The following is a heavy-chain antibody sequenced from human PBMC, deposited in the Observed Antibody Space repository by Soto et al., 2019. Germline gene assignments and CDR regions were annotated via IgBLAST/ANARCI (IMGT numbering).Heavy chain of an antibody. CDR3: ARGGFVVMVAAGGPQAFSI. CDR2: IIPILRIA. D-gene: IGHD2-15*01. Sequence: QVQLVQSGAEVKKPGSSVKVSCKASGGTFSSYTISWVRQAPGQGLEWMGRIIPILRIANYAQKFQGRVTTTTDQSTSTAYMELSSLRSEDTAVYYCARGGFVVMVAAGGPQAFSIWGQGTMVTVSS. V-gene: IGHV1-69*02. J-gene: IGHJ3*02. CDR1: GGTFSSYT.